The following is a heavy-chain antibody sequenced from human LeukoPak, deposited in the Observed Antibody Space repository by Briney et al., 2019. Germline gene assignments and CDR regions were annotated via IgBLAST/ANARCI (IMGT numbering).Heavy chain of an antibody. CDR2: IHTGGTT. Sequence: GGSLRLSCVASGFDISYNYVGWVRQAPGKGLEWVSVIHTGGTTHYADSVKGRFTVSKDTSNNTVFLQMNSLRVEDTAVYYCARVWFGYFFQWGQGALVTVSS. V-gene: IGHV3-53*01. D-gene: IGHD3-10*01. CDR3: ARVWFGYFFQ. J-gene: IGHJ4*02. CDR1: GFDISYNY.